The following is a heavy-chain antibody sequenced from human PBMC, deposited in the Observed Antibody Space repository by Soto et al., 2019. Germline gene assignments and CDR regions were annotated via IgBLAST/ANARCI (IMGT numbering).Heavy chain of an antibody. J-gene: IGHJ4*02. D-gene: IGHD2-2*02. CDR2: IYPGDSDT. V-gene: IGHV5-51*01. Sequence: EVQLVQSGAEVKKPGESLKISCKGSGYSFTSYWIGWVRQMPGKGLEWMGIIYPGDSDTRYSPSFQGQVTISADKSISIAYLQWSRVKASDTAMYSCARRYCISTSCYNGAYFDYWGQGTLVTVSS. CDR3: ARRYCISTSCYNGAYFDY. CDR1: GYSFTSYW.